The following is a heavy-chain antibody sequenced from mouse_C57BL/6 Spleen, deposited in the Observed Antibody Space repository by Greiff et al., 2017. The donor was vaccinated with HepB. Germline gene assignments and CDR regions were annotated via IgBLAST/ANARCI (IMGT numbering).Heavy chain of an antibody. D-gene: IGHD2-3*01. CDR2: INPSTGGT. CDR1: GYSFTGYY. CDR3: ARGGDDGYYVGAMDY. V-gene: IGHV1-42*01. J-gene: IGHJ4*01. Sequence: VQLQQSGPELVKPGASVKISCKASGYSFTGYYMNWVKQSPEKSLEWIGEINPSTGGTTYNQKFKAKATLTVDTSSSTAYMQLKSLTSEDSAVYYCARGGDDGYYVGAMDYWGQGTSVTVSS.